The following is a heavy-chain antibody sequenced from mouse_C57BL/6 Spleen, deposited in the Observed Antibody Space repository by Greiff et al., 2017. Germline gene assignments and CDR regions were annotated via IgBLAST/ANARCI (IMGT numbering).Heavy chain of an antibody. D-gene: IGHD1-1*01. CDR3: ARDYGSSRDWYFDV. V-gene: IGHV1-82*01. Sequence: QVQLQQSGPELVKPGASVKISCKASGYAFSSSWMNWVKQRPGKGLEWIGRIYPGDGDTNYNGKFKGKATLTADKSSSTAYMQLSSLTSEDSAVYFCARDYGSSRDWYFDVWGTGTTVTVSS. CDR2: IYPGDGDT. J-gene: IGHJ1*03. CDR1: GYAFSSSW.